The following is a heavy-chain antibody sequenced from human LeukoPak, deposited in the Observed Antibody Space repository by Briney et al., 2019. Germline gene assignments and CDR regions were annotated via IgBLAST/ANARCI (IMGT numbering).Heavy chain of an antibody. CDR2: INSKTDGGTT. J-gene: IGHJ4*02. CDR1: GFTFSNAW. Sequence: GRSLRLSCAASGFTFSNAWMSWVRQAPGKGLEWFGRINSKTDGGTTDYAAPVKGRFTISRDDSKNTLYLQMNSLKTEDTAVYYCTTDPEQDFGVAPFDYWGQGNLVTVSS. V-gene: IGHV3-15*01. D-gene: IGHD3-3*01. CDR3: TTDPEQDFGVAPFDY.